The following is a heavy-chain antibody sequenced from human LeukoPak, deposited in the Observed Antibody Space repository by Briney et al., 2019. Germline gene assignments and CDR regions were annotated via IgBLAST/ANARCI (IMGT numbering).Heavy chain of an antibody. V-gene: IGHV4-61*01. J-gene: IGHJ4*02. Sequence: SETLSLTCTVSGGSISSGSYYWSWIRQPPGKGLEWIGYIYYSGSTHYNPSLKSRVTISVDTSKNQFSLKLSSVTAADTAVYYCARVTYGDYFDYWGQGTLVTVSS. CDR1: GGSISSGSYY. D-gene: IGHD4-17*01. CDR3: ARVTYGDYFDY. CDR2: IYYSGST.